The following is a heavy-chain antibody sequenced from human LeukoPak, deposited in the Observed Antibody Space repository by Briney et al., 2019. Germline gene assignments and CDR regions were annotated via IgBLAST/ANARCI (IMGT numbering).Heavy chain of an antibody. CDR3: TTNYFDWLLCLDY. D-gene: IGHD3-9*01. J-gene: IGHJ4*02. CDR2: IKSKTDGGTT. V-gene: IGHV3-15*01. CDR1: GFTFSSHW. Sequence: PGGSLRLSCVDSGFTFSSHWMSWVRQAPGKGLEWVGRIKSKTDGGTTDYAAPVKGRFTISRDDSKNTLYLQMNSLKTEDTAVYYCTTNYFDWLLCLDYWGQGTLVTVSS.